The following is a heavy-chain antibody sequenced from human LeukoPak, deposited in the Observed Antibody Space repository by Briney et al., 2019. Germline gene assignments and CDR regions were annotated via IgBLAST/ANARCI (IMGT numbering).Heavy chain of an antibody. CDR2: IYSGGST. CDR1: GITVSSNY. Sequence: GGSLRLSCAASGITVSSNYMSWVRQAPGKGLEWVSVIYSGGSTYYADSVKGRFTISRDNSKNTLYLQMNSLRAEDTAVYYCARDGGSGWYSGAFDIWGQGTMVTVSS. V-gene: IGHV3-53*01. J-gene: IGHJ3*02. D-gene: IGHD6-19*01. CDR3: ARDGGSGWYSGAFDI.